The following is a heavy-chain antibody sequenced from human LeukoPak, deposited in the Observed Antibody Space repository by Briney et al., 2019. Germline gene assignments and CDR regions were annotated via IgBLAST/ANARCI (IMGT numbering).Heavy chain of an antibody. Sequence: GESLKISCKGSGYNLTAYWISWVRQMPGKGLEWMGRIDASDSYTNYRPPFQGHVIISTDKSITTAYLQWSSLKASDTAMYYCATQTGYSRDIRFDYWGQGTPVTVSS. CDR3: ATQTGYSRDIRFDY. J-gene: IGHJ4*02. V-gene: IGHV5-10-1*01. D-gene: IGHD3-9*01. CDR2: IDASDSYT. CDR1: GYNLTAYW.